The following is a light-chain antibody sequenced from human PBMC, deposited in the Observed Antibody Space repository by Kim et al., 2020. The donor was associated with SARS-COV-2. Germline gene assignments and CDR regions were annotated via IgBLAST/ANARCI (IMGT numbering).Light chain of an antibody. CDR1: NIGSKS. CDR2: YDS. Sequence: SYELTQPPSVSVAPGKTARITCGGNNIGSKSLHWYQQKPGQAPVLVIYYDSDRPSGIPERFSGSNSGNTATLTISRVEAGDEADYYCQAWDSSSDHYVFG. V-gene: IGLV3-21*04. J-gene: IGLJ1*01. CDR3: QAWDSSSDHYV.